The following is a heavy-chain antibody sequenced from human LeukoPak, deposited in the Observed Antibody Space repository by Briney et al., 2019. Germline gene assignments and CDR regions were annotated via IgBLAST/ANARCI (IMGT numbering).Heavy chain of an antibody. CDR2: IYYSGST. CDR3: ASWSWNHRVFDY. V-gene: IGHV4-31*03. J-gene: IGHJ4*02. D-gene: IGHD1-14*01. Sequence: SETLSLTCTVSGGSISSGGYYWSWIRQHPGKGLEWIEYIYYSGSTYYNPSLKSRVTISVDTSKNQFSLKLSSVTAADTAVYYCASWSWNHRVFDYWGQGTLVTVSS. CDR1: GGSISSGGYY.